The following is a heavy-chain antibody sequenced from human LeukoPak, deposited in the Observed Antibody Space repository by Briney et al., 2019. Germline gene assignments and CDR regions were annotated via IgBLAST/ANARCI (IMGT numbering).Heavy chain of an antibody. J-gene: IGHJ4*02. CDR2: ISWDGGST. CDR3: AKDFGREGYSYGYHDY. D-gene: IGHD5-18*01. V-gene: IGHV3-43D*03. Sequence: PGGTLRLSCAASGFTFDDYAMHWVRQAPGKGLEWVSLISWDGGSTYYADSVKGRFTISRDNSKNSLYLQMNSLRAEDTALYYCAKDFGREGYSYGYHDYWGQGTLVTVSS. CDR1: GFTFDDYA.